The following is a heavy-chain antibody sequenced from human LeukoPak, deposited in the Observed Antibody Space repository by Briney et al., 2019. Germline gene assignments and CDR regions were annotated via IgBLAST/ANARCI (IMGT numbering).Heavy chain of an antibody. CDR2: ITGSCGNT. CDR1: GFTFGNYA. V-gene: IGHV3-23*01. J-gene: IGHJ4*02. Sequence: GGSLRLSCAASGFTFGNYAMSWVRRAPGKGLEWVSAITGSCGNTYYADSVKGRFTISRDNSKNTVFLQMNSLRAEDTAVYYCAKWGDYDVLTGYYVSDYWGQGTLVIVSS. CDR3: AKWGDYDVLTGYYVSDY. D-gene: IGHD3-9*01.